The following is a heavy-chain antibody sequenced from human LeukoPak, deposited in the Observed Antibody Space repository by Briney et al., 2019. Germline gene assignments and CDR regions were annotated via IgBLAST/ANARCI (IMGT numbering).Heavy chain of an antibody. CDR2: INPGGSSI. J-gene: IGHJ4*02. Sequence: PGGSLRVSCAASGFTFSSYWMHWVRQVPGKGLVWVARINPGGSSITYADSVKGRFTISRDNAKNTLYLQMDSLRAEDTGVYYCAGSNQADDYWGQGTLVTVSS. D-gene: IGHD1-14*01. CDR3: AGSNQADDY. V-gene: IGHV3-74*01. CDR1: GFTFSSYW.